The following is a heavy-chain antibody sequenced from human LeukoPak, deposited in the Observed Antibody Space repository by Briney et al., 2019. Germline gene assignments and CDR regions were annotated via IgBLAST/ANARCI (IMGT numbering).Heavy chain of an antibody. J-gene: IGHJ4*02. CDR2: IKQDGSEK. CDR3: ARRGGSYSPFGY. CDR1: GFTFSSYW. D-gene: IGHD1-26*01. Sequence: GGSLGLSCVASGFTFSSYWMSWVRQAPGKGLEWVANIKQDGSEKYYVDSVKGRFTISRDNTKNSLYLQMDGLRAEDTAVYYCARRGGSYSPFGYWGQGTLVTVSS. V-gene: IGHV3-7*01.